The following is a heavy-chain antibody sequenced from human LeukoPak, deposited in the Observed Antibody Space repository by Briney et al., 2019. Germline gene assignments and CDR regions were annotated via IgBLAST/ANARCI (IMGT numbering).Heavy chain of an antibody. CDR1: GFIFSSYE. V-gene: IGHV3-48*03. CDR3: ARYNYSGSRYFDH. Sequence: QTGGSLRLSCAASGFIFSSYEMSWVRQAPGKGLEWVSYISSSGRTMYYADSVKGRFTVSRDNAKNSLYLQMNSLRAEDTAIYYCARYNYSGSRYFDHWGQGTLVTVSS. D-gene: IGHD1-26*01. J-gene: IGHJ4*02. CDR2: ISSSGRTM.